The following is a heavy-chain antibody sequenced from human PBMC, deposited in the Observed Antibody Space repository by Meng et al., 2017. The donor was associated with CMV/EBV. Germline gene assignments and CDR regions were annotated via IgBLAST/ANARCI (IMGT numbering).Heavy chain of an antibody. CDR3: AREYGSLRSYYFYGMDV. J-gene: IGHJ6*02. CDR2: IYSGCCA. Sequence: GALKISCAASGFTVSNNYMNWVRQAPGKRLGWVSLIYSGCCAYYADSVKGRFTISRDNSKNTLSLQMNSLRTEDTALYYCAREYGSLRSYYFYGMDVWGQGTTVTVSS. D-gene: IGHD2-2*01. CDR1: GFTVSNNY. V-gene: IGHV3-66*02.